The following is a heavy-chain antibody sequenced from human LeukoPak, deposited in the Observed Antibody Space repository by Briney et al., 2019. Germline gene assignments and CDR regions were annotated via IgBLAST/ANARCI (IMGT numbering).Heavy chain of an antibody. Sequence: GGSLRLSCAASGFTFSSYSMNWVRQAPGKGREWVSSISSSSSYIYYADSVKGRFTISRDNAKNSLYLQMNSLRAEDTAVYYCARSQYGSGSYYNDDYWGQGTLVTVSS. V-gene: IGHV3-21*01. CDR3: ARSQYGSGSYYNDDY. CDR2: ISSSSSYI. J-gene: IGHJ4*02. D-gene: IGHD3-10*01. CDR1: GFTFSSYS.